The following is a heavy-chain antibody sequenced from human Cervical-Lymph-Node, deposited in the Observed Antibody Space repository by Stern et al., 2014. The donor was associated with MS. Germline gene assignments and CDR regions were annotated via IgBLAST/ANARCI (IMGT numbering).Heavy chain of an antibody. CDR1: GFTFSSSG. CDR3: AREGGNTAEYFQH. CDR2: IWYDGSNR. J-gene: IGHJ1*01. D-gene: IGHD4-23*01. V-gene: IGHV3-33*01. Sequence: VQLVESGGGVVQPGRSLRLSCAASGFTFSSSGMHWGRQAPGKGLEWLAIIWYDGSNRYYADSVKGRFTISRDNSKNTLYLQMNSLRAEDTAVYYCAREGGNTAEYFQHWGQGTLVTVSS.